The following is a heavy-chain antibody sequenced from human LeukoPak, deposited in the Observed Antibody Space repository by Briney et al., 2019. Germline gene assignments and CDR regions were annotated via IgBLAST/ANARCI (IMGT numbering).Heavy chain of an antibody. V-gene: IGHV3-30-3*01. J-gene: IGHJ6*02. Sequence: QTGRSLRLSCAASGFTFSSYAMHWVRQAPGKGLEWVAVISYDGSNKYYADSVKGRFTISRDNSKNTLYLQMNSLRAEDTAVYYCARDFNSSFYYYYGMDVWGQGTTVTVSS. CDR2: ISYDGSNK. D-gene: IGHD6-6*01. CDR1: GFTFSSYA. CDR3: ARDFNSSFYYYYGMDV.